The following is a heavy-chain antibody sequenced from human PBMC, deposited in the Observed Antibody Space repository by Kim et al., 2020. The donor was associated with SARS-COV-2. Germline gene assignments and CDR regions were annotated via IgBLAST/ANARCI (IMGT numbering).Heavy chain of an antibody. J-gene: IGHJ3*02. CDR3: ARDAFPLYYDSSGYQSGAFDI. CDR1: GFTFSSYW. CDR2: IKQDGSEK. Sequence: GGSLRLSCAASGFTFSSYWMSWVRQAPGKGLEWVANIKQDGSEKYYVDSVKGRFTISRDNAKNSLYLQMNSLRAEDTAVYYCARDAFPLYYDSSGYQSGAFDIWGQGTMVTVSS. V-gene: IGHV3-7*01. D-gene: IGHD3-22*01.